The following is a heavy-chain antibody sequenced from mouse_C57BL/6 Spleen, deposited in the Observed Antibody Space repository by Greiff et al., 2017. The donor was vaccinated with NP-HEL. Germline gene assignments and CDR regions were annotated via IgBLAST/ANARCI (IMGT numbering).Heavy chain of an antibody. CDR2: ISSGSRTI. D-gene: IGHD1-1*01. CDR1: GFTFSDYG. Sequence: VQLKESGGGLVKPGGSLKLSCAASGFTFSDYGMHWVRQAPEKGLEWVAYISSGSRTIYYADTVKGRFTISRDNAKNTLFLQMTSLRSEDTAMYYCAIQYYYGSSSSYLDYWGQGTTLTVSS. CDR3: AIQYYYGSSSSYLDY. J-gene: IGHJ2*01. V-gene: IGHV5-17*01.